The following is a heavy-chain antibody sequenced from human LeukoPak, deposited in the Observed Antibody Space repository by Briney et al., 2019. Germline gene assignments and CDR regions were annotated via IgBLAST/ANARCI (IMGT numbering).Heavy chain of an antibody. CDR2: IYPGDSET. D-gene: IGHD5-24*01. V-gene: IGHV5-51*01. CDR3: ARQRWLQLYYFDY. CDR1: GYRFTNYR. J-gene: IGHJ4*02. Sequence: GESLKTSCKGSGYRFTNYRIGWVRQMPGKGLEWMATIYPGDSETRYSPSFQGQVTISVDKSINTAHLQWSRLKASDTAMYYCARQRWLQLYYFDYWGQGALVTVSS.